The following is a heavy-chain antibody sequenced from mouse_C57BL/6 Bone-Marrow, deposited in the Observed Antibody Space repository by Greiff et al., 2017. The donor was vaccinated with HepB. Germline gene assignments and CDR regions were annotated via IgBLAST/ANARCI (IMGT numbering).Heavy chain of an antibody. CDR1: GYTFTSYW. V-gene: IGHV1-50*01. Sequence: QVQLKQPGAELVKPGASVKLSCKASGYTFTSYWMQWVNQRPGQGLEWIGEIDPSDSYTNYNPKFKGKATLTVDTSSGTAYMQLSSLTSEDSAVYYCARAPYCYGSSAWFAYWGQGTLVTVSA. CDR3: ARAPYCYGSSAWFAY. J-gene: IGHJ3*01. D-gene: IGHD1-1*01. CDR2: IDPSDSYT.